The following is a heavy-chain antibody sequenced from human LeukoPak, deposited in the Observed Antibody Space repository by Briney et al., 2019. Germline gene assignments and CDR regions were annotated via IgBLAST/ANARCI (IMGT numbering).Heavy chain of an antibody. V-gene: IGHV4-4*07. Sequence: SETLSLTCTVSGASISSYYWSWIRQPAGKGLEWIGHVYPSGITKYNPSLKSRLSMSVDTSKNQFSLKLSSVTAADTAVYYCARAAAHYEKDVWGNGTTVTVSS. CDR1: GASISSYY. J-gene: IGHJ6*04. CDR3: ARAAAHYEKDV. CDR2: VYPSGIT. D-gene: IGHD6-25*01.